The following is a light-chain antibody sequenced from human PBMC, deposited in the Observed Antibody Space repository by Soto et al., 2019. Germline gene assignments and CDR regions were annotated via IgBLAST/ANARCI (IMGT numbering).Light chain of an antibody. Sequence: ILLTQSPSSLSASVGDRVTITFRASQGIDTSLAWYQQKPGKAPKLLIYAASNFQSGVPSRFSGSGSGTHFSLSISSLQPEDFATYDCQQLHGYPITFGQGTRLEI. CDR3: QQLHGYPIT. J-gene: IGKJ5*01. CDR2: AAS. V-gene: IGKV1-9*01. CDR1: QGIDTS.